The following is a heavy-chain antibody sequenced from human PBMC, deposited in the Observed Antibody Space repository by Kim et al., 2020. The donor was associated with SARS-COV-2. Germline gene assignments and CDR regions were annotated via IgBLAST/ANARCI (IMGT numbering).Heavy chain of an antibody. CDR2: INPNSGGT. D-gene: IGHD2-15*01. Sequence: ASVKVSCKASGYTFTGYYMHWVRQAPGQGLEWMGWINPNSGGTNYAQKFQGWVTMTRDTSISTAYMELSRLRSDDTAVYYCARDRVGYCSGGSCEGDYYYYGMDVWGQGTTVTVSS. CDR1: GYTFTGYY. CDR3: ARDRVGYCSGGSCEGDYYYYGMDV. J-gene: IGHJ6*02. V-gene: IGHV1-2*04.